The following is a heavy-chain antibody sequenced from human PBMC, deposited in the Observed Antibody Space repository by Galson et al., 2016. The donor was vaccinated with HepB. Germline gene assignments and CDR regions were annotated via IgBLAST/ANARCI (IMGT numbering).Heavy chain of an antibody. V-gene: IGHV1-2*04. CDR3: ARSTGFFYYVDY. Sequence: SVKVSCKASGYTFTGYYMHWVRQAPGQGLEWMGWINPNSGGTNYAQKFQGWVTMTRDTSISTTYMELSRLRSDDTAVYYCARSTGFFYYVDYWGQRTLVTVSS. J-gene: IGHJ4*02. CDR1: GYTFTGYY. D-gene: IGHD6-19*01. CDR2: INPNSGGT.